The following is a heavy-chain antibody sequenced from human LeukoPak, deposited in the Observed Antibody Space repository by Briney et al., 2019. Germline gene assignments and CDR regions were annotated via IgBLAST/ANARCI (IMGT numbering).Heavy chain of an antibody. CDR3: ASTYCSSTSCYTDHNWFDP. Sequence: SVKVSCKASGGTFSSYAISWVRPAPGQGLEWMGRIIPILGIANYAQKFQGRVTITADKSTSTAYMELSSLRSEDTAVYYCASTYCSSTSCYTDHNWFDPWGQGTLVTVSS. V-gene: IGHV1-69*04. J-gene: IGHJ5*02. CDR1: GGTFSSYA. D-gene: IGHD2-2*02. CDR2: IIPILGIA.